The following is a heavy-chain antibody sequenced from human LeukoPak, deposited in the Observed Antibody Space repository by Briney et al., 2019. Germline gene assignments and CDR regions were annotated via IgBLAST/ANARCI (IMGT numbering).Heavy chain of an antibody. CDR3: ARDDANYYDSSGYDY. CDR1: GFTFSSYS. V-gene: IGHV3-21*01. J-gene: IGHJ4*02. D-gene: IGHD3-22*01. Sequence: PGGSLRLSCAASGFTFSSYSMNWVRQAPGKGLEWVSSISSSSSYIYYADSVKGRFTNSRDNAKNSLYLQMNSLRAEDTAVYYCARDDANYYDSSGYDYWGQGTLVTVSS. CDR2: ISSSSSYI.